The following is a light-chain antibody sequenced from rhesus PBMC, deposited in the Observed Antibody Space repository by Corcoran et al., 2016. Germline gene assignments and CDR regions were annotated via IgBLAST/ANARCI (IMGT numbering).Light chain of an antibody. CDR1: QGISSW. Sequence: DIQMTQSPSSLSASVGDTVTITCRASQGISSWLAWYQQKPGNAPKLLIYKASSLQSGVPSRFSGSGSGTDFILTISSLQSEDFATYYCQQYSSRPYSFGQGTKVEIK. CDR3: QQYSSRPYS. V-gene: IGKV1-22*01. CDR2: KAS. J-gene: IGKJ2*01.